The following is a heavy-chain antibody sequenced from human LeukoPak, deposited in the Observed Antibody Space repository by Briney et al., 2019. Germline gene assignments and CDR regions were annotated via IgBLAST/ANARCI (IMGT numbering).Heavy chain of an antibody. Sequence: SSVKVSCKASEGNFSSYAITWVRQAPGHGLEWMGGIIPIYGTENYAQKFQGRVTLATDESTSSAYMELSSLRSEDPAVYYCARERRGTTVTSFDYWGQGTLVTVCS. CDR2: IIPIYGTE. CDR1: EGNFSSYA. V-gene: IGHV1-69*05. CDR3: ARERRGTTVTSFDY. J-gene: IGHJ4*02. D-gene: IGHD4-17*01.